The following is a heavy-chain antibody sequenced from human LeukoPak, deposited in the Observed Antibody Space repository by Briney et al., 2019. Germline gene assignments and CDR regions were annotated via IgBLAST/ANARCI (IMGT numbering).Heavy chain of an antibody. J-gene: IGHJ4*02. CDR2: INPSGGST. V-gene: IGHV1-46*01. D-gene: IGHD4-17*01. CDR3: ARDGPMTTVTTIGY. Sequence: ASVKVSCKASGYTFTSYGISWVRQAPGQGLEWMGIINPSGGSTSYAQKFQGRVTMTRDTSTSTVYMELSSLRSEDTAVYYCARDGPMTTVTTIGYWGQGTLVTVSS. CDR1: GYTFTSYG.